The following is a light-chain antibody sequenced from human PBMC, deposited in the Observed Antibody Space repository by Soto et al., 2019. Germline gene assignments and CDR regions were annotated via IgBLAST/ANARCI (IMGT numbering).Light chain of an antibody. V-gene: IGLV2-23*01. CDR2: EAS. Sequence: QSVLTQPASVSGSPGQSITISCTGTSSDVGTYNLVSWYQQHPGKAPKLIIYEASRRPSGVSDRFSGSKSGNTASLTVSGLQAEDEADYYCCSYAGNAIYVFGSGTKLTVL. J-gene: IGLJ1*01. CDR3: CSYAGNAIYV. CDR1: SSDVGTYNL.